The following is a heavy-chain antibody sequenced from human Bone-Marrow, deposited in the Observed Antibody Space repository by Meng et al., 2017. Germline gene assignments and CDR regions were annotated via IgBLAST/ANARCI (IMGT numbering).Heavy chain of an antibody. CDR1: GGSFSGYY. D-gene: IGHD3-22*01. CDR2: INHSGST. Sequence: QGQLKQCGSGLLKPSATLSLHFAGYGGSFSGYYWSWIRQPPGKGLEWIGEINHSGSTNYNPSLKSRVTISVDTSKNQFSLKLSSVTAADTAVYYCARVGVVVITPNWFDPWGQGTLVTVSS. CDR3: ARVGVVVITPNWFDP. V-gene: IGHV4-34*01. J-gene: IGHJ5*02.